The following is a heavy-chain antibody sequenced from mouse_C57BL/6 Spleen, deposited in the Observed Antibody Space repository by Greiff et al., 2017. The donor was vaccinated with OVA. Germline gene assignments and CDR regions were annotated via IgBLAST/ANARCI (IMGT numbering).Heavy chain of an antibody. D-gene: IGHD2-4*01. Sequence: VQLQQPGAELVMPGASVKLSCKASGYTFTSYWMHWVKQRPGQGLEWIGEIDPSDSYTNYNQKFKGKSTLTVDKSSSTAYMQLSSLTSEDSAVYYCARWGDYDDLYCDYWGQGTTLTVSS. CDR3: ARWGDYDDLYCDY. CDR1: GYTFTSYW. CDR2: IDPSDSYT. V-gene: IGHV1-69*01. J-gene: IGHJ2*01.